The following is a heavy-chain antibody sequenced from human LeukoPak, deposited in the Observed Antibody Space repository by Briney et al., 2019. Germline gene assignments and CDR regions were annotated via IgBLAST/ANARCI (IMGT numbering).Heavy chain of an antibody. D-gene: IGHD3-10*01. V-gene: IGHV4-4*07. J-gene: IGHJ5*02. CDR2: IYTSGST. Sequence: PPETLSLTCTVSGGSISSYYWSWIRQPAGKGLEWIGRIYTSGSTNYNPSLKSRVTMSVDTSKNQFSLKLSSVTAADTAVYYCARDPSYGSGRNWFDPWGQGTLVTVSS. CDR1: GGSISSYY. CDR3: ARDPSYGSGRNWFDP.